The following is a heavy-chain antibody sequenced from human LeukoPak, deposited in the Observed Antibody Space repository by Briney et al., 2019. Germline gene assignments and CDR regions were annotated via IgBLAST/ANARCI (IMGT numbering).Heavy chain of an antibody. CDR2: IHTGGTT. V-gene: IGHV3-53*01. J-gene: IGHJ4*02. Sequence: PGGSLRLSCVASGFDISYNYVGWVHQAPGKGLEWVSVIHTGGTTHYTDSVKGRFTISKDNSNNTVFLQMNSVRVEDTAVYYCARVWFGYFFQWGQGVLVTVSS. CDR1: GFDISYNY. CDR3: ARVWFGYFFQ. D-gene: IGHD3-10*01.